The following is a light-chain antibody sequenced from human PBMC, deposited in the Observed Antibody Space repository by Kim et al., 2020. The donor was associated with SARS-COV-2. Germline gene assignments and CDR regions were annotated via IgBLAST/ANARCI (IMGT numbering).Light chain of an antibody. CDR3: CSYAGNSTFVV. Sequence: QSVLTQPASVSGSPGQSITISCTGTSSDVGSYNLVSWYQQHPGKAPKLMIYEGTKRPSGVSNRFSGSKSGNTASLTISGLQAEDEADYYCCSYAGNSTFVVFGGGTQLTVL. CDR1: SSDVGSYNL. J-gene: IGLJ2*01. V-gene: IGLV2-23*03. CDR2: EGT.